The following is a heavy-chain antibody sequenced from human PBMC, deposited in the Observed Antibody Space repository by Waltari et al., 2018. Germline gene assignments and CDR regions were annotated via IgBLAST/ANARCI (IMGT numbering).Heavy chain of an antibody. D-gene: IGHD5-12*01. Sequence: QVQLQESGPGLVKPSETLSLTCAVSGYSISSGYYWGWIRQPPGKGLEWIGSIYHSGSTYYNPSLKSRVTISVDTSKTQFSLKLSSVTAADTAVYYCARGSIVATGGALDYWGQGTLVTVSS. V-gene: IGHV4-38-2*01. CDR2: IYHSGST. CDR1: GYSISSGYY. CDR3: ARGSIVATGGALDY. J-gene: IGHJ4*02.